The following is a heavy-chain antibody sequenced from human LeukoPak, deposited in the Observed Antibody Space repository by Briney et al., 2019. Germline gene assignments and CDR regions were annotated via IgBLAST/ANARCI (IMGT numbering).Heavy chain of an antibody. D-gene: IGHD6-19*01. Sequence: ASVKVSCKASGGTFSSYAISWVRQAPGQGLEWMGGIIPIFGTANYAQKFQGRVTITADESTSTAYMELSSLRSDDTAVYYCAREAGYSSGWGYFDYWGQGTLVTVSS. V-gene: IGHV1-69*13. CDR3: AREAGYSSGWGYFDY. CDR2: IIPIFGTA. J-gene: IGHJ4*02. CDR1: GGTFSSYA.